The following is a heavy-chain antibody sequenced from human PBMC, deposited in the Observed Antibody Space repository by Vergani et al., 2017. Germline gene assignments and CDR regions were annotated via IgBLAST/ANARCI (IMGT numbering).Heavy chain of an antibody. J-gene: IGHJ6*03. CDR1: GGTFSNHG. Sequence: QVQLVQSGAAVKKPGSSVKVSCKASGGTFSNHGINWLRRAPGQGLEWMGGIIPLFHVANYAQKFQGRVAINADESTNTVYMDLSSLKSEDTAIYYCARGLRPTVGLGFYHYMDVWGEGTSVIVSS. CDR3: ARGLRPTVGLGFYHYMDV. V-gene: IGHV1-69*01. D-gene: IGHD3-16*01. CDR2: IIPLFHVA.